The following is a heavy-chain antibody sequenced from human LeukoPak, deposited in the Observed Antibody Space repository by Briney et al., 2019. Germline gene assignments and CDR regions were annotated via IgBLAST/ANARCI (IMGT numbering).Heavy chain of an antibody. CDR2: IWFDGSNK. CDR1: GFTFSNYD. CDR3: ASSAGALIDC. V-gene: IGHV3-33*01. Sequence: PGGSLRLSCAASGFTFSNYDMHWVRQAPGKGLEWVAVIWFDGSNKFYADSVKGRFTISRDNSKNTLYQQMNSLRAEDTAVYYCASSAGALIDCWGQGTLVIVSS. J-gene: IGHJ4*02. D-gene: IGHD6-19*01.